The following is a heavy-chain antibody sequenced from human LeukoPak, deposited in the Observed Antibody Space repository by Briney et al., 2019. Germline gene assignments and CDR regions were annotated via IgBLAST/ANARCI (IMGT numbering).Heavy chain of an antibody. J-gene: IGHJ5*02. D-gene: IGHD3-22*01. CDR1: GASFSDYY. V-gene: IGHV4-59*01. CDR3: AREASTYYYDSSGYYPNWFDP. Sequence: SETLSLTCAVYGASFSDYYWSWIRQPPGKGLEWIGHIYYTGSTSYNPSLKSRITISVDPSKNQFSLRLSSVTAADTAVYYCAREASTYYYDSSGYYPNWFDPWGQGTLVTVSS. CDR2: IYYTGST.